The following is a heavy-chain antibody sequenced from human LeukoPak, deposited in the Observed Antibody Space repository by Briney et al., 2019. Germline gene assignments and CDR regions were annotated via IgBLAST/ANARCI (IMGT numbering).Heavy chain of an antibody. CDR3: ARDQEQQWLVGDY. Sequence: GGSLRLSCAASGFTFSSYSMNWVRQAPGKGPEWVSSISSSSSYIYYADSVKGRFTISRDNAKNSLYLQMNSLRAEDTAVYYCARDQEQQWLVGDYWGQGTLVTVSS. CDR2: ISSSSSYI. J-gene: IGHJ4*02. V-gene: IGHV3-21*01. D-gene: IGHD6-19*01. CDR1: GFTFSSYS.